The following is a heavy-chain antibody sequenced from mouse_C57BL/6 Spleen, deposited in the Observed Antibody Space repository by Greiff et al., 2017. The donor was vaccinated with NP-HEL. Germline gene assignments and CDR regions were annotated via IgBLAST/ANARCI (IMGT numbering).Heavy chain of an antibody. CDR1: GYTFTDHT. J-gene: IGHJ1*03. V-gene: IGHV1-78*01. D-gene: IGHD2-4*01. CDR3: ARGGLRQDWYFDV. Sequence: VKLQESDAELVKPGASVKISCKVSGYTFTDHTIHWMKQRPEQGLEWIGYIYPRDGSTKYNEKFKGKATLTADKSSSTAYMQLNSLTSEDSAVYFCARGGLRQDWYFDVWGTGTTVTVSS. CDR2: IYPRDGST.